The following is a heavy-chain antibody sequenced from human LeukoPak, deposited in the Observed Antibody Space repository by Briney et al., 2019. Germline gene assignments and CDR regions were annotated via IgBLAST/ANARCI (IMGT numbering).Heavy chain of an antibody. Sequence: SETLSLTCTVSGGSISSSSYYWGWIRQPPGKGLEWIGSIYYSGSTYYNPSLKSRVTISVDTSKNQFSLKLSSVTAADTAVYYCASLLAGTSLSLYYYYYMDVWGKGTTVTISS. CDR3: ASLLAGTSLSLYYYYYMDV. CDR2: IYYSGST. V-gene: IGHV4-39*01. CDR1: GGSISSSSYY. J-gene: IGHJ6*03. D-gene: IGHD6-19*01.